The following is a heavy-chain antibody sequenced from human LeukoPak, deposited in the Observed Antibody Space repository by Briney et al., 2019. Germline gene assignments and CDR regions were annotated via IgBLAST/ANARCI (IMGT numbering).Heavy chain of an antibody. CDR2: VYYTGST. V-gene: IGHV4-59*01. CDR1: GGSISSYY. J-gene: IGHJ5*02. Sequence: SETLSLTCTVSGGSISSYYWSWIRQPAGKGLEWVGYVYYTGSTNYNPSLKGRVTMSVDTSKNQFFLKLTSVTTADTSVYYCARAREMRRSTDWFDLWGQGTLVTVSS. CDR3: ARAREMRRSTDWFDL. D-gene: IGHD5-24*01.